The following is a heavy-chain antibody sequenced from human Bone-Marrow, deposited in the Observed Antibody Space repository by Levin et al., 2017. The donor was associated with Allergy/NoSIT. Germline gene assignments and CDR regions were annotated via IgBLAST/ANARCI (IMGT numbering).Heavy chain of an antibody. J-gene: IGHJ2*01. D-gene: IGHD4-11*01. CDR3: ARGSTTNWYFDL. CDR1: RDTFSNYA. Sequence: SVKVSCKTSRDTFSNYALSWVRQAPGQGLEWMGGIIPIYGTGNYAQKFQGRLSITADDSTSTAYMELSSLRFEDTAVYYCARGSTTNWYFDLWGRGSLIIVSS. V-gene: IGHV1-69*13. CDR2: IIPIYGTG.